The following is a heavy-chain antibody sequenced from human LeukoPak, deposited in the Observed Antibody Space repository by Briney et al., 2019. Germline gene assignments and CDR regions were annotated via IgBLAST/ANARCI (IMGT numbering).Heavy chain of an antibody. CDR2: IRYDGSTE. D-gene: IGHD3-10*01. V-gene: IGHV3-30*02. CDR3: AKDRVPHYSGVPHY. J-gene: IGHJ4*02. CDR1: GFTFSKYG. Sequence: PGKSLRLSCEVSGFTFSKYGMHWVRQAPGKGLEWVSTIRYDGSTEYYADSVRGRFTISRDNSKNTLYLQMNSLRAEDTAVYYCAKDRVPHYSGVPHYWGQGTLVTVSS.